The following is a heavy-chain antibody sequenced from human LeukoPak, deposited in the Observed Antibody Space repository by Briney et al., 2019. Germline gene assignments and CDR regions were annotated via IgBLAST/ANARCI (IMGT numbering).Heavy chain of an antibody. V-gene: IGHV3-7*01. Sequence: PGGSLRLSCAASGFTFSSYWMSWVRQASGKGLEWVANIKQDGSEKYYVDSVKGRFTISRDNAKNSLYLQMNSLRAEDTAVYYCARDLAGPPQEAFDIWGQGTMVTVSS. CDR2: IKQDGSEK. J-gene: IGHJ3*02. CDR3: ARDLAGPPQEAFDI. CDR1: GFTFSSYW.